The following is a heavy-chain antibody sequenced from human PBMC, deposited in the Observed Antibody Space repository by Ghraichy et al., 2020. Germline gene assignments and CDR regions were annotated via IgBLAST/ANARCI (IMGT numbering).Heavy chain of an antibody. CDR2: ISSSGSTI. Sequence: GESLNISCAASGFTFSDYYMSWIRQAPGKGLEWVSYISSSGSTIYYADSVKGRFTISRDNAKNSLYLQMNSLRAEDTAVYYCARAAVVAATHNWFDPWGQGTLVTVSS. CDR1: GFTFSDYY. CDR3: ARAAVVAATHNWFDP. J-gene: IGHJ5*02. D-gene: IGHD2-15*01. V-gene: IGHV3-11*01.